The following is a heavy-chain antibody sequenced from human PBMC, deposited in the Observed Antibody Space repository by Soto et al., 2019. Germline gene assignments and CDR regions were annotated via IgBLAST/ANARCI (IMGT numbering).Heavy chain of an antibody. J-gene: IGHJ6*02. CDR2: IKSKTDGGTT. CDR3: AADRHMALAKGGMDV. Sequence: EVQLVESGGGLVKPGGSLRLSCAASGFTFSNAWMNWVRQAPGKGLEWVGRIKSKTDGGTTDYAAPVKGRFTISRDDSKNTLYLQMNKLKPEVTAVYYCAADRHMALAKGGMDVWGQGTTVTVSS. D-gene: IGHD6-19*01. CDR1: GFTFSNAW. V-gene: IGHV3-15*07.